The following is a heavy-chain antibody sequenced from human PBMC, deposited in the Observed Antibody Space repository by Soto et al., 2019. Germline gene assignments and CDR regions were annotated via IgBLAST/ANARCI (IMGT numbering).Heavy chain of an antibody. J-gene: IGHJ4*02. CDR3: ARGDYYGSGSYTYFDY. Sequence: SETLSLTCAVYGGSFSGYYWSWIRQPPGKGLEWIGEINHSGSTNYNPSLKSRVTISVDTSKNQFSLKLSSVTAADTAVYYCARGDYYGSGSYTYFDYWGQGTLVTVSS. CDR1: GGSFSGYY. D-gene: IGHD3-10*01. V-gene: IGHV4-34*01. CDR2: INHSGST.